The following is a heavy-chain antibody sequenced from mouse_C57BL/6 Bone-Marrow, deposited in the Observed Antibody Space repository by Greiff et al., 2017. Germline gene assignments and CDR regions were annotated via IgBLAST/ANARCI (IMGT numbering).Heavy chain of an antibody. D-gene: IGHD2-5*01. CDR2: IDPENGDT. Sequence: VQLQQSGAELVRPGASVKLSCTASGFNIKDDYMHWVKQRPEQGLEWIGWIDPENGDTEYASKFQGKATITADTSSNTAYLQLSSLTSEDTAVYYCTVYSNYKNYFDYWGQGTTLTVSS. CDR3: TVYSNYKNYFDY. V-gene: IGHV14-4*01. J-gene: IGHJ2*01. CDR1: GFNIKDDY.